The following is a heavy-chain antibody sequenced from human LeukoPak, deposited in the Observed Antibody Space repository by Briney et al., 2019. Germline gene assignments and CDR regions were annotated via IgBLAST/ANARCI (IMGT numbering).Heavy chain of an antibody. V-gene: IGHV4-39*07. CDR3: ARDSSGWINWFDP. CDR2: IYYSGST. J-gene: IGHJ5*02. CDR1: GGSISSSSYY. D-gene: IGHD6-19*01. Sequence: PSETLSLTCTVSGGSISSSSYYWGWIRQPPGKGLEWIGSIYYSGSTYYNPSLKSRVTISVDTSKNQFSLKLSSVTAADTAVYYCARDSSGWINWFDPWGQGTLVTVSS.